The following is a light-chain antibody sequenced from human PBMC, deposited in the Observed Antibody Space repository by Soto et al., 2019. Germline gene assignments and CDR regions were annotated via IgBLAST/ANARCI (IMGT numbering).Light chain of an antibody. J-gene: IGLJ1*01. CDR2: HVS. V-gene: IGLV2-11*01. CDR3: FSFTTTSTHV. Sequence: QSALTQPRSVSGSPGQSVTISCTGTSSDVGGYNYVSWYQQHPGKAPEVMIYHVSERPSGVPDRFSGSKSGNTAYLTISGLQVEDEAEYFCFSFTTTSTHVFGTGTKVTVL. CDR1: SSDVGGYNY.